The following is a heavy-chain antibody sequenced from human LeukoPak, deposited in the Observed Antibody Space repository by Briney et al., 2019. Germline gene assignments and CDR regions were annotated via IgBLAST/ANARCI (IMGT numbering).Heavy chain of an antibody. J-gene: IGHJ4*02. CDR3: ARGGYDSGSYYKGPLYYFDY. CDR1: GFTFDDYA. V-gene: IGHV3-30*02. CDR2: IRYDGSNT. D-gene: IGHD3-10*01. Sequence: PGGSLRLSCAVSGFTFDDYAMHWVRQAPDKGLEWVAFIRYDGSNTYYADSVKGRFTISRDNSKNTLYLQMNSLRAEDTAVYYCARGGYDSGSYYKGPLYYFDYWGQGTLVTVSS.